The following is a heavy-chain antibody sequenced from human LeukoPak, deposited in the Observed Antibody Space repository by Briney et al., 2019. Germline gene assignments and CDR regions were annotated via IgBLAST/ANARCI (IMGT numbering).Heavy chain of an antibody. V-gene: IGHV3-21*01. J-gene: IGHJ4*02. CDR3: ARAPKLLWFGEFDY. CDR1: GFTFSSYS. D-gene: IGHD3-10*01. Sequence: PGGSLRLSCAASGFTFSSYSMNWVRQAPGKGLEWVSSISSSSSYIYYADSVKGRFTISRDNAKNSLYLQMNGLRAEDTAVYYCARAPKLLWFGEFDYWGQGTLVTVSS. CDR2: ISSSSSYI.